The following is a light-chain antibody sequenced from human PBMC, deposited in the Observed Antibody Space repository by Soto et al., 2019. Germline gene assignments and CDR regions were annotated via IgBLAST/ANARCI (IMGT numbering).Light chain of an antibody. Sequence: EIVLTPSPGTLSLSPGERSTLSCVASQSVSNNYLAWYQQKPGQAPRLLIYGASNRATGIPDRFSGSGSGTDFTLTVTSLQPEDFATYYCQQSYSPPLTFGQGTKVDIK. CDR2: GAS. J-gene: IGKJ1*01. V-gene: IGKV3-20*01. CDR3: QQSYSPPLT. CDR1: QSVSNNY.